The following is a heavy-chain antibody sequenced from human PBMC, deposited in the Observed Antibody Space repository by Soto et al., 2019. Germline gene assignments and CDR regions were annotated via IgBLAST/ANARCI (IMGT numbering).Heavy chain of an antibody. J-gene: IGHJ6*02. CDR2: IIPISGTT. D-gene: IGHD2-15*01. CDR3: ARGYCSGGNCYSGMDV. V-gene: IGHV1-69*13. Sequence: SVKVYCKASGGTFSTHAIIWVRQAPGHGLEWMGGIIPISGTTYYTQKFQGRVTITADEPTSTAFMELSSLKSEDTAVFYCARGYCSGGNCYSGMDVWGQGTMVTVSS. CDR1: GGTFSTHA.